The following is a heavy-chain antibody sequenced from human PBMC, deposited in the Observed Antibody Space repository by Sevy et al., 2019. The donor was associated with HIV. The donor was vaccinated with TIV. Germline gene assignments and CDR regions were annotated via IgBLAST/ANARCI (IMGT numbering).Heavy chain of an antibody. D-gene: IGHD3-3*01. CDR3: ARDTSENDFWSGKKRFNWFDP. V-gene: IGHV1-18*01. Sequence: ASVKVSCKASGYTFTSYGISWVRQAPGQGLEWMGWISAYNGNTNYAQKLQGRVTMTTDTSKSTAYMELRSLRSDDTAVYYCARDTSENDFWSGKKRFNWFDPWGQGTLVTVSS. J-gene: IGHJ5*02. CDR2: ISAYNGNT. CDR1: GYTFTSYG.